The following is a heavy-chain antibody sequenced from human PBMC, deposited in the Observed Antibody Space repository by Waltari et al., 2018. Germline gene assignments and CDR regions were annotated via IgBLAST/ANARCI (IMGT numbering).Heavy chain of an antibody. CDR2: IYGSGSSI. Sequence: QLQLQESGPGLVKPSETLSVTCAVYGASISGSYWSWIRQVPGKGLEWIGHIYGSGSSISYNPSLGSRVILSVDTSKNEVSLRLTSVTAADTAMFYCATGGRKIQFFDSWGQGVQVTVSS. V-gene: IGHV4-4*09. D-gene: IGHD1-26*01. CDR1: GASISGSY. J-gene: IGHJ4*02. CDR3: ATGGRKIQFFDS.